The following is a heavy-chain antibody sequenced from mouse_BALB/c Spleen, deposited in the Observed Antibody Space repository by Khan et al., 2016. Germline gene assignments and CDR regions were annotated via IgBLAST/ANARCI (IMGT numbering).Heavy chain of an antibody. J-gene: IGHJ4*01. CDR2: INTNTGEP. V-gene: IGHV9-3*02. CDR3: ARTGDYAYYAMDY. Sequence: QIQLVQSGPELKKPGETVKISCKASEYIFTNYGMNWVKQAPGKGLKWMGWINTNTGEPTYAEEFKGRFAFSVEASASTAYLQINNLKNEDSATYFFARTGDYAYYAMDYWGQGTSVTVSS. D-gene: IGHD2-13*01. CDR1: EYIFTNYG.